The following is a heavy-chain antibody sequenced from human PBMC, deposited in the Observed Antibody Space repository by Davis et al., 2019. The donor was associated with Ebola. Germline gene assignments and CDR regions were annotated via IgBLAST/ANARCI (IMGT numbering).Heavy chain of an antibody. CDR1: GFIFNTYA. J-gene: IGHJ3*02. CDR2: VPYDGNTQ. D-gene: IGHD1-7*01. Sequence: GESLKISCAASGFIFNTYAMHWVRQAPGRGPEWVAVVPYDGNTQLYADTVMGRFTISRDNYENTLYLQMNSLRSDDTAVYYCVRDICATIRGTRGAFDIWGQGTMVTVSS. CDR3: VRDICATIRGTRGAFDI. V-gene: IGHV3-30-3*01.